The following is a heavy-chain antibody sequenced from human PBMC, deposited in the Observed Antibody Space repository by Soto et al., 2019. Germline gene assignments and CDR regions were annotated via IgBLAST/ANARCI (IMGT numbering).Heavy chain of an antibody. CDR1: GYTFTGYY. D-gene: IGHD7-27*01. CDR2: INPNSGGT. J-gene: IGHJ3*02. V-gene: IGHV1-2*04. Sequence: ASVKVSCKASGYTFTGYYMHWVRQAPGQGLEWMGWINPNSGGTNYAQKFQGWVTMTRDTSISTAYMELSRLRSDDTAVYYCAREDQNWGGAFDIWGQGTMVTVSS. CDR3: AREDQNWGGAFDI.